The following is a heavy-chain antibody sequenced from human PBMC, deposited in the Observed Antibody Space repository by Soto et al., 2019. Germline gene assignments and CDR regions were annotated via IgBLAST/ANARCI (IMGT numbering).Heavy chain of an antibody. CDR3: ARDNPPLGY. V-gene: IGHV1-18*04. CDR1: GDTFTNYF. Sequence: ASVKVSCKTSGDTFTNYFIHLVRQAPGQGLEWMGWISAYNGNTNYAQKLQGRVTMTTDTSTSTAYMELRSLRSDDTAVYYCARDNPPLGYWGQGTLVTVSS. CDR2: ISAYNGNT. J-gene: IGHJ4*02.